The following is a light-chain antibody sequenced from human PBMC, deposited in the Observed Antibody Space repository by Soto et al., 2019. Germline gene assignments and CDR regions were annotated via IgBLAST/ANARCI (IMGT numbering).Light chain of an antibody. Sequence: QSVLTQPPSASGSPGQSVTLSCTGTSSDVGGYNYVSWYQQHPGKAPKLMIYEVSKRPSGVPDRFSGSKSGNTASLTVSGLQAEYEAEYYCISYAGSNNLVFGGGTKLTVL. J-gene: IGLJ2*01. CDR3: ISYAGSNNLV. CDR2: EVS. V-gene: IGLV2-8*01. CDR1: SSDVGGYNY.